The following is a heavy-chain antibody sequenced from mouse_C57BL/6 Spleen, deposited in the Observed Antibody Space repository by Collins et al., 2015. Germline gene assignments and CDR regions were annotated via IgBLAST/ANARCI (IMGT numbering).Heavy chain of an antibody. CDR2: IYPGNGDT. CDR1: GYTFTSYN. J-gene: IGHJ4*01. V-gene: IGHV1-12*01. D-gene: IGHD2-4*01. Sequence: SVKMSCKASGYTFTSYNMHWVKQTPRQGLEWIGAIYPGNGDTSYNQKFKGKATLTVDKSSSTAYMQLSSLTSEDSAVYFCARGGGYDYDGDYYAMDYWGQGTSVTVSS. CDR3: ARGGGYDYDGDYYAMDY.